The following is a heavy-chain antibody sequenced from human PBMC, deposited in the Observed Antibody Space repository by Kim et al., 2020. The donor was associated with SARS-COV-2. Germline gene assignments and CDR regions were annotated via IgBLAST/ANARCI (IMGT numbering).Heavy chain of an antibody. CDR2: ISGSGGST. J-gene: IGHJ4*02. Sequence: GGSLRLSCAASGFTFSSYAMSWVRQAPGKGLEWVSAISGSGGSTYYADSVKGRFTISRDNSKNTLYLQMNSLRAEDTAVYYCAKAPGGTYCGGDCYLDYWGQGTLVTVSS. V-gene: IGHV3-23*01. CDR1: GFTFSSYA. D-gene: IGHD2-21*02. CDR3: AKAPGGTYCGGDCYLDY.